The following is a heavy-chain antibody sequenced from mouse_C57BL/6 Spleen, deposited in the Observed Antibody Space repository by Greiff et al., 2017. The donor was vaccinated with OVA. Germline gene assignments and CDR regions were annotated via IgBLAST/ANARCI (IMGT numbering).Heavy chain of an antibody. D-gene: IGHD1-1*01. J-gene: IGHJ4*01. CDR1: GYTFTSYW. CDR3: ARGYYGSSSYYAMDY. CDR2: IHPNSGST. V-gene: IGHV1-64*01. Sequence: VQLQQPGAELVKPGASVKLSCKASGYTFTSYWMHWVKQRPGQGLEWIGMIHPNSGSTNYNEKFKSKATLTVYKSSSTAYMQLSSLTSEDSAVYYCARGYYGSSSYYAMDYWGQGTSVTVSS.